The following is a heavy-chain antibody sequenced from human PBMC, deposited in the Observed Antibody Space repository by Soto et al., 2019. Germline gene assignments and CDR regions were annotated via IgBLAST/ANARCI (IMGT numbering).Heavy chain of an antibody. J-gene: IGHJ6*02. V-gene: IGHV1-2*02. CDR2: INPNSGVA. CDR1: GYTFTAYY. CDR3: ARQGSGSEYPQYFYYGMHV. D-gene: IGHD5-12*01. Sequence: QVQLVQSGAEVEKPGASVKVSCKTSGYTFTAYYIHWVRQAPGQGLEWMGWINPNSGVANYAQNFQGAVTMTRDTSISTVYMELSKMRSEDTTVYYCARQGSGSEYPQYFYYGMHVWGQGTTVAASS.